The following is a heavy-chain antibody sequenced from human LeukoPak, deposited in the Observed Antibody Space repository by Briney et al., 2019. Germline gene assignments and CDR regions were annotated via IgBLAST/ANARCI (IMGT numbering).Heavy chain of an antibody. CDR2: INPNSGGT. J-gene: IGHJ4*02. V-gene: IGHV1-2*02. CDR3: ARVYYDILTGIYYFDY. Sequence: ASVKVSCKASGYTFTGYYMHWVRQAPGQGLEWMGWINPNSGGTNYAQKFQGRVTMTRDTSISTAYMELSRLRSDDTAVYYCARVYYDILTGIYYFDYWGQGTLVTVSS. CDR1: GYTFTGYY. D-gene: IGHD3-9*01.